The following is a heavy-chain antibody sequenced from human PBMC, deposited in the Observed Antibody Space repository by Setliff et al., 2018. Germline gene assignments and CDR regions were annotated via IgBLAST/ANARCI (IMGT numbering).Heavy chain of an antibody. D-gene: IGHD3-3*01. J-gene: IGHJ6*03. CDR1: GGTFSDYY. Sequence: PSETLSLTCAAYGGTFSDYYWTWIRQPPGKGLEWVGEINHRGSTTYNPSLKSRVTISVDTSKDQFSLKVISMTAADTAVYYCVRMSGFLYIDVWGKGTTVTVSS. V-gene: IGHV4-34*01. CDR3: VRMSGFLYIDV. CDR2: INHRGST.